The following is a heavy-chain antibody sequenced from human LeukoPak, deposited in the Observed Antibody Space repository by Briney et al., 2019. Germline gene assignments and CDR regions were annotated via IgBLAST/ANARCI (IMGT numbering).Heavy chain of an antibody. J-gene: IGHJ4*02. CDR3: ARVVVAATSDY. V-gene: IGHV3-11*01. Sequence: GGSLRLSCAASGFTFSDYYMSWLRQAPGKGLEWVSYISSSGSTIYYADSVKGRFTISRDNAKNSLYLQMNSLRAEDTAVYYCARVVVAATSDYWGQGTLVTVSS. D-gene: IGHD2-15*01. CDR2: ISSSGSTI. CDR1: GFTFSDYY.